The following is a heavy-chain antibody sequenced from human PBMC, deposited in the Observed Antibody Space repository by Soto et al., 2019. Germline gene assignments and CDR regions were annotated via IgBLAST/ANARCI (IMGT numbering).Heavy chain of an antibody. D-gene: IGHD2-15*01. Sequence: EVQLVQSGAEVKKPGESLRISCKGSGYSFTSYWISWVRQMPGKGLEWTGRIDPSDSYTNYSPSFQGHVTISADKSISTASLQWSSLKASDTAMYYCARVGYCSCGSCYLGGRFYYYGMDVWGQGTTVTVSS. CDR1: GYSFTSYW. J-gene: IGHJ6*02. CDR3: ARVGYCSCGSCYLGGRFYYYGMDV. CDR2: IDPSDSYT. V-gene: IGHV5-10-1*03.